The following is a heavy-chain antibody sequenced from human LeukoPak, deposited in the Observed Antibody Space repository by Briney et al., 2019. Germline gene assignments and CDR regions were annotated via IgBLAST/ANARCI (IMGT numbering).Heavy chain of an antibody. J-gene: IGHJ4*02. CDR1: GGSISSYY. CDR3: ASQDTSSWYSWGWLY. D-gene: IGHD6-13*01. Sequence: KPSETLSLTCTVSGGSISSYYWSWIRQPPGKGLEWIGYIYYSGSTNYNPSLKSRVTISVDTSKNQFSLKLSSVTAADTAVYYCASQDTSSWYSWGWLYWGQGTPVTVSS. CDR2: IYYSGST. V-gene: IGHV4-59*01.